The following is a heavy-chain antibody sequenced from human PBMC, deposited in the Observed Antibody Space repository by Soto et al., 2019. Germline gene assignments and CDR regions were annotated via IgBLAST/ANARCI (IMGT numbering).Heavy chain of an antibody. D-gene: IGHD3-22*01. CDR2: IYHSGST. V-gene: IGHV4-30-2*01. Sequence: LSLTCAVSGGSISSGGYSWSWIRQPPGKGLEWIGYIYHSGSTYYNPSLKSRVTISVDRSKNQFSLKLSSMTAADTAVYYCASSSYDSSGYYALFDYWGQGTLVTVSS. CDR3: ASSSYDSSGYYALFDY. CDR1: GGSISSGGYS. J-gene: IGHJ4*02.